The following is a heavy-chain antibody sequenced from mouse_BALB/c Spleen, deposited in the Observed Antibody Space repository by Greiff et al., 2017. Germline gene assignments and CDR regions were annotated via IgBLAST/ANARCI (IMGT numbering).Heavy chain of an antibody. Sequence: EVKLMESGAELVKPGASVKLSCTASGFNIKDTYMHWVKQRPEQGLEWIGRIDPANGNTKYDPKFQGKATITADTSSNTAYLQLSSLTSEDTAVYYCARNYAMDDWGQGTSVTVSS. V-gene: IGHV14-3*02. CDR3: ARNYAMDD. J-gene: IGHJ4*01. CDR2: IDPANGNT. CDR1: GFNIKDTY.